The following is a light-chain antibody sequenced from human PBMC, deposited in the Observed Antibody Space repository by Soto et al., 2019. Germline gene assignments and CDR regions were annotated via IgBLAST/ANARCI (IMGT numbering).Light chain of an antibody. V-gene: IGKV3-20*01. CDR3: QQHATCPLT. Sequence: EIVLTQSPGTLSLSPGEGATLSCRASQSVGNNYLAWYQQKPGQAPRLLIFGASSRATGIPDRFSGSGSGTDFTLTISRLEPEDFAVYYCQQHATCPLTFGGGTKVDIK. J-gene: IGKJ4*01. CDR1: QSVGNNY. CDR2: GAS.